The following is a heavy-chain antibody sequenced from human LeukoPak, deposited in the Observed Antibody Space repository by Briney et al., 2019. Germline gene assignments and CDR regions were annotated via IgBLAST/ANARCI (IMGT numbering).Heavy chain of an antibody. Sequence: ASVKVSCKASGYTFTSYGISWVRQARGQGLEWMGWISAYNGNTNYAQKLQGRVTMTTDTSTSTAYMELRSLRSDDTAVYYCARVDTGYGDYDYWGQGTLVTVSS. V-gene: IGHV1-18*01. CDR3: ARVDTGYGDYDY. D-gene: IGHD4-17*01. CDR2: ISAYNGNT. J-gene: IGHJ4*02. CDR1: GYTFTSYG.